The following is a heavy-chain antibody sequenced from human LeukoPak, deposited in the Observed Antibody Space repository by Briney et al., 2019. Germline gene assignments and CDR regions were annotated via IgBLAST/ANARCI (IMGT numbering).Heavy chain of an antibody. CDR1: GGSISSYY. CDR2: IYTSGST. D-gene: IGHD3-10*01. V-gene: IGHV4-4*07. J-gene: IGHJ4*02. Sequence: SETLSLTCTVSGGSISSYYWSWIRQPAGKGLEWIGRIYTSGSTNYNPSLKSRVTMSVDTSKNQFSLKLSSVTAADTAVYYCAREEPMVRGVILTSYFDYWGQGTLVTVSS. CDR3: AREEPMVRGVILTSYFDY.